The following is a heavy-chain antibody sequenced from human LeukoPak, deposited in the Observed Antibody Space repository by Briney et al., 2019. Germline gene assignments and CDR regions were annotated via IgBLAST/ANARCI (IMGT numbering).Heavy chain of an antibody. CDR1: GFTFSSFW. Sequence: GGSLRLSCAASGFTFSSFWMHWVRQAPGKGLVWVSRINSDGHSTMYADSVKGRFTISRDNSKNTLYLQMNSLRAEDTAVYYCAKAGAVVVVAAKYFDYWGQGTLVTVSS. V-gene: IGHV3-74*03. CDR3: AKAGAVVVVAAKYFDY. J-gene: IGHJ4*02. CDR2: INSDGHST. D-gene: IGHD2-15*01.